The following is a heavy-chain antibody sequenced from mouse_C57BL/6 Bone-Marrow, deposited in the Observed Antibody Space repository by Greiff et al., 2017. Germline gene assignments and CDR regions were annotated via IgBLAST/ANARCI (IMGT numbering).Heavy chain of an antibody. CDR1: GFTFSNYW. J-gene: IGHJ4*01. V-gene: IGHV6-3*01. D-gene: IGHD1-1*01. CDR2: IRLKSDNYAT. Sequence: DVKLVESGGGLVQPGGSMKLSCVASGFTFSNYWMNWVRQSPEKGLEWVAQIRLKSDNYATHYAESVKGRFPISRDDSKSSVYLQMNNLRAEDTGIYYCTAGYYGSSLMDYWGQGTSVTVSS. CDR3: TAGYYGSSLMDY.